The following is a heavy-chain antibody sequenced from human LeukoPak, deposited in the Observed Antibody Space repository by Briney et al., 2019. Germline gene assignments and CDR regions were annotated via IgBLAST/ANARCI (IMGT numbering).Heavy chain of an antibody. CDR2: TFYRSNWYD. CDR1: GDSVSSNTAA. CDR3: AREVAGTWAFDI. J-gene: IGHJ3*02. V-gene: IGHV6-1*01. Sequence: SQTLSFSCAISGDSVSSNTAAWNWIRQSPSRGLEWLGRTFYRSNWYDDYAASVKSRITINPDTSKNQFSLHLKSVTPEDTAVYYCAREVAGTWAFDIWGQGTRVTVSS. D-gene: IGHD6-19*01.